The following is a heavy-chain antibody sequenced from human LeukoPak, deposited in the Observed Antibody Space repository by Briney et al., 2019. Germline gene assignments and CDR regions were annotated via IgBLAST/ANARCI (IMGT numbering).Heavy chain of an antibody. CDR1: DFSFITYA. D-gene: IGHD3/OR15-3a*01. J-gene: IGHJ2*01. CDR2: ISGGGDAT. Sequence: GGSLRLSCAASDFSFITYAMSWVRQAPGKGLEWVSTISGGGDATYYADSVKGRFTISRDNSKNTLYLQMNSLRAEDTAVYYCAKDWTGTKPFDLWGRGTLVTVSS. V-gene: IGHV3-23*01. CDR3: AKDWTGTKPFDL.